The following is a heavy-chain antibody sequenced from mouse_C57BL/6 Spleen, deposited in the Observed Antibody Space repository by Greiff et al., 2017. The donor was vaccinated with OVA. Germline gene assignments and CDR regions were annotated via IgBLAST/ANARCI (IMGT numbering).Heavy chain of an antibody. D-gene: IGHD1-1*01. J-gene: IGHJ4*01. Sequence: QVQLQQSGAELAKPGASVKLSCKASGYTFTSYWMHWGKQRPGQGLEWIGYINPSSGYTKYNQKFKDKATLTADKSSSTAYMQLSSLTYEDSTVYYCAKEAAYGSSYVYYALDYWGQGTSVTVSS. CDR3: AKEAAYGSSYVYYALDY. CDR2: INPSSGYT. V-gene: IGHV1-7*01. CDR1: GYTFTSYW.